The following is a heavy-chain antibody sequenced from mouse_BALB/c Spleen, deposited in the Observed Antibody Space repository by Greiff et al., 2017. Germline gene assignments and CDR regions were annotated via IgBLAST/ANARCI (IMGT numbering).Heavy chain of an antibody. Sequence: EVKLVESGGGLVKPGGSLKLSCAASGFTFSDYYMYWVRRTPEKRLEWVATISDGGSYTYYPDSVKGRFTISRDNAKNNLYLQMSSLKSEDTAMYYCARDLAMDYWGQGTSVTVSS. V-gene: IGHV5-4*02. CDR3: ARDLAMDY. CDR2: ISDGGSYT. CDR1: GFTFSDYY. J-gene: IGHJ4*01.